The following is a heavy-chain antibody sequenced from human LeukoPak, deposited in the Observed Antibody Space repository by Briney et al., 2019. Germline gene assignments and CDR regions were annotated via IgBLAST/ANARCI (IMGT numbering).Heavy chain of an antibody. CDR1: GFTFSSYA. J-gene: IGHJ4*02. CDR2: ISGSGGST. V-gene: IGHV3-23*01. D-gene: IGHD6-6*01. CDR3: AKGSQYSSSSPPYGY. Sequence: PGGSLRLSCAASGFTFSSYAMSWVRQAPGKGLEWVSAISGSGGSTYYADSVKGRFTISRDNSKNTLYLQMNSLRAEDTAVYYCAKGSQYSSSSPPYGYWGQGTLVTVSS.